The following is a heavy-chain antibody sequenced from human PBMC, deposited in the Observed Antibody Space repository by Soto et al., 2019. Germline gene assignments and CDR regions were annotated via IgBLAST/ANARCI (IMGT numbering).Heavy chain of an antibody. CDR3: ARDTGGAAYSSGWYGY. CDR1: GFTFSSYS. Sequence: GGSLRLSCAASGFTFSSYSMNWVRQAPGKGLEWVSYISSSTNTIYYADSVKGRFTISRDNAKNSLYLQMNSLRAEDTAVYYCARDTGGAAYSSGWYGYWGQGTLVTAPQ. J-gene: IGHJ4*02. CDR2: ISSSTNTI. V-gene: IGHV3-48*01. D-gene: IGHD6-19*01.